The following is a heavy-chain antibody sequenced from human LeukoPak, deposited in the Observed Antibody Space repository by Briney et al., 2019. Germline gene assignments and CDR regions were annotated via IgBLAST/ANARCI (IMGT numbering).Heavy chain of an antibody. CDR2: VREGGVTT. Sequence: GGSLRLSCAASGYAFHDYAMHWVREAPGPGLEGVALVREGGVTTYADSVRGRFTNSRDNAKNSLYLQMNSLRTEDTALYYCAKDWGGGWSFDYWGLGTLVTVSS. V-gene: IGHV3-43*02. J-gene: IGHJ4*02. CDR3: AKDWGGGWSFDY. D-gene: IGHD6-19*01. CDR1: GYAFHDYA.